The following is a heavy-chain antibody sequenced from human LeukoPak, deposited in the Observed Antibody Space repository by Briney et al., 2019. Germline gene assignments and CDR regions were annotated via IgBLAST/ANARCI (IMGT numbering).Heavy chain of an antibody. D-gene: IGHD2-8*01. CDR3: ARGGLRVMVYRLYYMDV. Sequence: ASVKVSCKASGYTFTGYYMNWVRQAPGQGLEWMGWINPNSGGTKYAQKFQGRVTMTRDTSISTAYMELTRLRSDDTAVYYCARGGLRVMVYRLYYMDVWGKGTTVTVSS. V-gene: IGHV1-2*02. CDR2: INPNSGGT. CDR1: GYTFTGYY. J-gene: IGHJ6*03.